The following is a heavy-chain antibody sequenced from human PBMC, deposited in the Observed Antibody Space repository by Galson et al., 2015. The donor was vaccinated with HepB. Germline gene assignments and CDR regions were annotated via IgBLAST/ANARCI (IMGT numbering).Heavy chain of an antibody. D-gene: IGHD3-22*01. CDR1: GYSFTSYW. V-gene: IGHV5-51*01. Sequence: QSGAEVKKPGESLKISCKGSGYSFTSYWIGWVRQMPGKGLEWMGIIYPGDSDTRYSPSFQGQVTISADKSISTAYLQWSSLKASDTAMYYCARGPPYYYDSSGWGADYWGQGTLVTVSS. CDR2: IYPGDSDT. J-gene: IGHJ4*02. CDR3: ARGPPYYYDSSGWGADY.